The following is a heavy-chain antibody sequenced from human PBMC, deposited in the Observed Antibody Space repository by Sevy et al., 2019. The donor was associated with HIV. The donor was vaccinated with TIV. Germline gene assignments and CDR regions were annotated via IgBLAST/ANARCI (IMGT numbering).Heavy chain of an antibody. Sequence: SETLSLMCTVSGGSISSSSYYWGWIRQPPGKGLEWIGSIYYSGSTNYNPSLQSRVTISVDTSKNQFSLKLYSVTAADTAVYYCARMDIAVAGSYPFDYWGQGTLVIVSS. CDR1: GGSISSSSYY. J-gene: IGHJ4*02. V-gene: IGHV4-39*01. CDR2: IYYSGST. D-gene: IGHD6-19*01. CDR3: ARMDIAVAGSYPFDY.